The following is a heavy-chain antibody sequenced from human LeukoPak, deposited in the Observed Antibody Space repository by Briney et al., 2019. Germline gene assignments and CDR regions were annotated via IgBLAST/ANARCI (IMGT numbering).Heavy chain of an antibody. CDR2: IKQDGSEK. Sequence: GSPRLSCAASGFTFSYYWMSWVRQAPGKGLEWVANIKQDGSEKYYVDSVKGRFTISRDNSRNTLYLQMNSLRAEDTAVYYCAKDYYYGSGSSYYYYYMDVWGKGTTVTISS. CDR3: AKDYYYGSGSSYYYYYMDV. D-gene: IGHD3-10*01. CDR1: GFTFSYYW. V-gene: IGHV3-7*03. J-gene: IGHJ6*03.